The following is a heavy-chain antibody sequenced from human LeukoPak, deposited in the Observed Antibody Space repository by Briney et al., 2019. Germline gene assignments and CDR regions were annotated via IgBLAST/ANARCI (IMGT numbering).Heavy chain of an antibody. J-gene: IGHJ3*01. D-gene: IGHD2-21*02. CDR2: VFYSGGT. V-gene: IGHV4-59*08. CDR1: GGSTTGYF. Sequence: SETLSLTCTISGGSTTGYFWSWIRQPPGKGPEWIGYVFYSGGTLYNPSLDSRVTISVDTSKTQFSLELTSVTAADTAVYYCARHLSVTYDAFNLWGRGTMVTVSS. CDR3: ARHLSVTYDAFNL.